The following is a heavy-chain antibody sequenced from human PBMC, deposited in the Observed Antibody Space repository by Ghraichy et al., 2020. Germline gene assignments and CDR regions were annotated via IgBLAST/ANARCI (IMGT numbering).Heavy chain of an antibody. J-gene: IGHJ4*02. Sequence: SETLSLTCTVSGASISSYYWSWIRQPPGKGLEWIGYIYYSGSTNYNPSLKSRVTISVDTSKNQFSLKLSSVTAADTAVYYCARVRSSGYSYYFDYWGQGTLVTVSS. V-gene: IGHV4-59*01. CDR1: GASISSYY. CDR2: IYYSGST. D-gene: IGHD3-22*01. CDR3: ARVRSSGYSYYFDY.